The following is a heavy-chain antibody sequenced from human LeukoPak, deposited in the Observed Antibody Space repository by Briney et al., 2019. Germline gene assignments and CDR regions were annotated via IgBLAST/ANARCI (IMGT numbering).Heavy chain of an antibody. D-gene: IGHD3-10*01. CDR1: GFTFSSYA. CDR3: ARESNMVRGVIYDFDY. V-gene: IGHV3-23*01. CDR2: ISGSGGST. Sequence: PGGSLRLSCAASGFTFSSYAMSWVRQAPGKGLEWVSAISGSGGSTYYADSVKGRFTISRDNAKSSLYLQMNSLRDEDTAVYYCARESNMVRGVIYDFDYWGQGTLVTVSS. J-gene: IGHJ4*02.